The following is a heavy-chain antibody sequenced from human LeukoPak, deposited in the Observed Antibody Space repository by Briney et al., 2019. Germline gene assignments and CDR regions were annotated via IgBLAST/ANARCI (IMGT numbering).Heavy chain of an antibody. J-gene: IGHJ4*02. Sequence: ASVKVSCKASGYTFTCYYMHWVRQAPGQGLEWMGWINPNSGGTNYAQKFQGRVTMTRDTSISTAYMELSRLRSDDTAVYYCARRVVTASPYFDYWGQGTLVTVSS. CDR3: ARRVVTASPYFDY. D-gene: IGHD2-21*02. CDR2: INPNSGGT. V-gene: IGHV1-2*02. CDR1: GYTFTCYY.